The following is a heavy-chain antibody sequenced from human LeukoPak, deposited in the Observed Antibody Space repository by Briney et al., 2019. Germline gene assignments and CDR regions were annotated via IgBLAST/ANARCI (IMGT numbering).Heavy chain of an antibody. CDR1: EFTFSIYS. CDR2: IDSSSSTL. J-gene: IGHJ4*02. CDR3: ARDHNWVFDH. V-gene: IGHV3-48*02. Sequence: GRSLRLSCATSEFTFSIYSMNWVRQAPAKGPEWVSYIDSSSSTLLYADSVKGRFTISGDNAKNSLYLQMISLRDEDTAVYYCARDHNWVFDHWGQGTLVTVSS. D-gene: IGHD3-16*01.